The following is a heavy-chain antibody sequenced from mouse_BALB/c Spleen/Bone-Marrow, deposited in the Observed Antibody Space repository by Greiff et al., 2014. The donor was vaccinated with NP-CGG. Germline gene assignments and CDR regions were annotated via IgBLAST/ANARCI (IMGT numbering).Heavy chain of an antibody. Sequence: EVMLVESGGALVQPGGSLKLSCATSGFSFSDYYMYWVRQTPEKRLEWVAYISDSGGSSYYPDTVKGRFTISRDNAKSTLYLQMSRLKSEDTAMHYCARLGDYSYFDYWGQGTTLTVSS. CDR1: GFSFSDYY. CDR2: ISDSGGSS. CDR3: ARLGDYSYFDY. J-gene: IGHJ2*01. V-gene: IGHV5-12*02. D-gene: IGHD1-1*01.